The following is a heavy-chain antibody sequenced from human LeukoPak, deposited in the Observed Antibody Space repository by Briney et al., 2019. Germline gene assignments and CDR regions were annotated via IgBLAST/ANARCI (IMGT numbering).Heavy chain of an antibody. D-gene: IGHD3-22*01. V-gene: IGHV3-48*03. J-gene: IGHJ4*02. Sequence: GGTLRLSCAASGFTFSTYEMNWVRQAPGKGLEWVSYISSTGSNIYYADSVKGRFTISRDNAKNSLYLLMNSLRTEDTAVYYCAATYYYDGSGDYWGQGTLVTVSA. CDR3: AATYYYDGSGDY. CDR1: GFTFSTYE. CDR2: ISSTGSNI.